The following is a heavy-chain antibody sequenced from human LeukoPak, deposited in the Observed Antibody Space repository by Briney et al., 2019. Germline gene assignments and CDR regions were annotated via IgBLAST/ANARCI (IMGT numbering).Heavy chain of an antibody. CDR1: GFDFSSNW. CDR3: ARENDMGYCSGGRCYKGYNAMDV. V-gene: IGHV3-74*01. J-gene: IGHJ6*02. CDR2: IKGDGIST. D-gene: IGHD2-15*01. Sequence: GGSLRLSCAASGFDFSSNWMHWVRHAPGQGLVWVSRIKGDGISTNYADSVKGRFTISRDNSKNTLYLQMNSLRAEDTAVYYCARENDMGYCSGGRCYKGYNAMDVWGQGTTVTVSS.